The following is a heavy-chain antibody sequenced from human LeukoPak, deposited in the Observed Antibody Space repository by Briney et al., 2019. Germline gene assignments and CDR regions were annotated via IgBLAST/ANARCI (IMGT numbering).Heavy chain of an antibody. CDR1: GYTFTDYY. CDR2: IYPNSGGT. Sequence: GASVKVSCKASGYTFTDYYMHWVRQAPGQGLEWMGWIYPNSGGTNYAQRFQGRVTMTRDTSISTAYMELSRLGSDDTAVYYCASVTYSSLSSDFDYWGQGTLVTVSS. CDR3: ASVTYSSLSSDFDY. D-gene: IGHD6-6*01. J-gene: IGHJ4*02. V-gene: IGHV1-2*02.